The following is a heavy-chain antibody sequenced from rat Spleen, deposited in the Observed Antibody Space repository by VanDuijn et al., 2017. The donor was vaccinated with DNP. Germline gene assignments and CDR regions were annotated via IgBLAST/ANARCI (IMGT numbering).Heavy chain of an antibody. Sequence: EVQLQESGPGLVKPSQSLSLTCSVTGYSITSNYWGWIRKFPGNKMEYIGHISYSGNTNYNPSLKSRISITRDTSKNQFFLHLNSVTTEDTATYYCAREEAYYGSDYLDYWGQGVMVTVSS. V-gene: IGHV3-1*01. J-gene: IGHJ2*01. CDR3: AREEAYYGSDYLDY. D-gene: IGHD1-7*01. CDR2: ISYSGNT. CDR1: GYSITSNY.